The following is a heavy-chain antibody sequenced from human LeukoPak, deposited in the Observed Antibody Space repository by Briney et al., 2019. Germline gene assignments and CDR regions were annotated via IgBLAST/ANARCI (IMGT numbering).Heavy chain of an antibody. J-gene: IGHJ4*02. CDR3: ASAAAAGIVDY. CDR1: GFTFSSYA. D-gene: IGHD6-13*01. V-gene: IGHV4-39*01. Sequence: GSLRLSCAASGFTFSSYAMSWVRQTPGKGLEWIGSIYYSGSTYYNPSLKSRVTISVDTSKNQFSLKLSSVTAADTAVYYCASAAAAGIVDYWGQGTLVTVSS. CDR2: IYYSGST.